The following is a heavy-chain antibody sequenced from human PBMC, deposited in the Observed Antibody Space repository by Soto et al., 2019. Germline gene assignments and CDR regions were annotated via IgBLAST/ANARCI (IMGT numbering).Heavy chain of an antibody. CDR2: IIPILGIA. J-gene: IGHJ3*02. CDR3: ARAFLSGYEGQRDAFDI. V-gene: IGHV1-69*02. Sequence: QVQLVQSGAEVQKPASSVKVSCKASGGTFSSYTISWVRQAPGQGREWMGRIIPILGIANYAQKFQGRVTITPDKFTSTAYMELISLRSEDTAVYYCARAFLSGYEGQRDAFDIWGQGTMVTVSS. CDR1: GGTFSSYT. D-gene: IGHD5-12*01.